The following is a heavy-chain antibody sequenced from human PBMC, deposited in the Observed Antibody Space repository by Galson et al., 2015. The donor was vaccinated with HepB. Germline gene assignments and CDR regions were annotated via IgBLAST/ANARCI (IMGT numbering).Heavy chain of an antibody. Sequence: LSLTCAVSGYSISSGYYWGWIRQPPGKGLEWIGSIYHSGSTYYNPSLKSRVTISVDTSKNQFSLKLSSVTAADTAVYYCASQGQGYGSDPFLVFWGQGTLVTVSS. CDR3: ASQGQGYGSDPFLVF. CDR1: GYSISSGYY. V-gene: IGHV4-38-2*01. J-gene: IGHJ4*02. CDR2: IYHSGST. D-gene: IGHD3-10*01.